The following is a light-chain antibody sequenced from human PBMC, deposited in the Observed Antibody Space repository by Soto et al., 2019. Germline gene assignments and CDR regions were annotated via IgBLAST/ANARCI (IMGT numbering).Light chain of an antibody. J-gene: IGKJ1*01. Sequence: DRVMTKSTATLSVSQGKRVTLSCRASQSVRSDLAWYRQTPGQAPRLLIYGASSRATGIPDRFSGSGSGTHFTVTISRLESEDFEVYSCQQQGFGQGTKVDI. CDR2: GAS. V-gene: IGKV3D-15*01. CDR3: QQQG. CDR1: QSVRSD.